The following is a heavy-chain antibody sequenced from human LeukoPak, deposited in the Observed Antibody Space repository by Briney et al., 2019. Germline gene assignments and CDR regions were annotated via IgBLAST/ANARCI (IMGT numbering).Heavy chain of an antibody. J-gene: IGHJ6*03. CDR3: ARGVLLWFGELGSYMDV. Sequence: ASVKVSCKASGYTFTSYGISWVRQAPGQGLEWMGWISAYNGNTNYAQKFQGRVTMTRDTSISTAYMELSRLRSDDTAVYYCARGVLLWFGELGSYMDVWGKGTTVTVSS. V-gene: IGHV1-18*01. D-gene: IGHD3-10*01. CDR1: GYTFTSYG. CDR2: ISAYNGNT.